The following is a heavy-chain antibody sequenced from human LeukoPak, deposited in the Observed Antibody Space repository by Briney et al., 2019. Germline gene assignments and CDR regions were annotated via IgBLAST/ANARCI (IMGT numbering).Heavy chain of an antibody. CDR1: GGSFSGNY. D-gene: IGHD3-10*01. V-gene: IGHV4-34*01. J-gene: IGHJ4*02. CDR3: ARGNEASGSGRKFDY. Sequence: SETLSLTCGVYGGSFSGNYWSWIRQPPGKGLEWIGEINHSGSTKYNPSLKSRVTISRDTSKNQFSLKVSSVTAADTAVYYCARGNEASGSGRKFDYWGQGTLVTVSS. CDR2: INHSGST.